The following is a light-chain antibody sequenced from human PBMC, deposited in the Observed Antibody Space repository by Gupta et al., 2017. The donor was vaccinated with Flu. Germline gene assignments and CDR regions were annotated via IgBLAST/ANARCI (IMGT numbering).Light chain of an antibody. J-gene: IGLJ2*01. CDR3: SSYTSSSTSSVV. V-gene: IGLV2-14*01. Sequence: QSALTQPASVSGSPGQSITISCTGTSSDVGGYNYISWYQQYPGKAPRLIIYEVSNRPSGVSNRFSGSKSGNTASLTISGFQPEDESDYYCSSYTSSSTSSVVFGGGTKLTVL. CDR2: EVS. CDR1: SSDVGGYNY.